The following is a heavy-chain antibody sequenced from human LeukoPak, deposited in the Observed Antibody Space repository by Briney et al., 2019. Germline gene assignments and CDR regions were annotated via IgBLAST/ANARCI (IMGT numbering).Heavy chain of an antibody. CDR1: GGSFSGYY. Sequence: SETLSLTCAVYGGSFSGYYWSWIRQPPGKGLEWIGEINHSGSTNYNPSLKSRVTISVDTSKNQFSLKLSSVTAADTAVYYCASSGTAAGTVKAKRTDYWGQGTLVTVSS. D-gene: IGHD6-13*01. J-gene: IGHJ4*02. V-gene: IGHV4-34*01. CDR3: ASSGTAAGTVKAKRTDY. CDR2: INHSGST.